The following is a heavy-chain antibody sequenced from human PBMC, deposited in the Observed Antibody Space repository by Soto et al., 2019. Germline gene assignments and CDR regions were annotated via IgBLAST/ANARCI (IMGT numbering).Heavy chain of an antibody. J-gene: IGHJ4*02. CDR3: ARDRNAAGSDY. V-gene: IGHV3-11*01. CDR2: ISSGSTNI. D-gene: IGHD1-1*01. CDR1: GFTFSDFY. Sequence: QVQLVESGGGLVKPGGSLRLSCAASGFTFSDFYMSWIRQAPGKGLEWISYISSGSTNIFYADSVKGRFTVSRDNAKNSVYLQRDSLRAEDTAVYYCARDRNAAGSDYWAREPWSPSPQ.